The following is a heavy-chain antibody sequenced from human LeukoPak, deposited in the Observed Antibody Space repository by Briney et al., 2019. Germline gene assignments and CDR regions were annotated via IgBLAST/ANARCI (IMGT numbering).Heavy chain of an antibody. CDR2: VSGSGGST. CDR1: GYTFSSFA. Sequence: GGSLRLSCEASGYTFSSFAMSWVRQAPGKGLEWVSTVSGSGGSTYYADSVKGRFTISRDSSKNTLYLQMNSLRAEDTAVYYCAKCKDSGGSRFKYFDYWGQGTLVTVSS. J-gene: IGHJ4*02. D-gene: IGHD3-22*01. V-gene: IGHV3-23*01. CDR3: AKCKDSGGSRFKYFDY.